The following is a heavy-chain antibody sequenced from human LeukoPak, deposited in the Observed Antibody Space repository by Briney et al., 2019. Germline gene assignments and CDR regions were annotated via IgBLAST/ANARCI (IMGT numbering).Heavy chain of an antibody. Sequence: SETLSLTCTVSGGSISSSSYYWGWIRQPPGKGLEWIGSIYYSGSTNYNPSLKSRVTISVDTSKNQFSLKLSSVTAADTAVYYCARQIIYLGERWFDPWSQGTLVTVSS. V-gene: IGHV4-39*01. CDR3: ARQIIYLGERWFDP. CDR2: IYYSGST. J-gene: IGHJ5*02. D-gene: IGHD3-16*01. CDR1: GGSISSSSYY.